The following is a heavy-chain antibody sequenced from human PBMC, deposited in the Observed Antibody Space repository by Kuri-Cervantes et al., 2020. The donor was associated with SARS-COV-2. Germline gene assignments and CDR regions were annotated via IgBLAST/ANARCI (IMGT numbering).Heavy chain of an antibody. CDR1: GFTFSSYA. Sequence: ETLSLTCAASGFTFSSYAMSWVRQALGKGLEWVSVIYSGGSSTYYADSVKGRFTISRGNSKNTLYLQMNSLRAEDTAVYYCAKDQDYYDSSGQFDYWGQGTLVTVSS. CDR3: AKDQDYYDSSGQFDY. CDR2: IYSGGSST. J-gene: IGHJ4*02. D-gene: IGHD3-22*01. V-gene: IGHV3-23*03.